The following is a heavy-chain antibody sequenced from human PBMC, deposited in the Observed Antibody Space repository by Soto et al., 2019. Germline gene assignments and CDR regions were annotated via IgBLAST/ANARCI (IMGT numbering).Heavy chain of an antibody. CDR2: ISSSSSYI. J-gene: IGHJ4*02. D-gene: IGHD1-26*01. CDR1: GFTFSSYS. V-gene: IGHV3-21*01. CDR3: ASERSGSYYRYFDY. Sequence: GGSLRLSCAASGFTFSSYSMNWVRQAPGKGLEWVSSISSSSSYIYYADSVKGRFTISRDNTKNSLYLQMNSLRDEDTDVYYCASERSGSYYRYFDYWGQGTLVTVSS.